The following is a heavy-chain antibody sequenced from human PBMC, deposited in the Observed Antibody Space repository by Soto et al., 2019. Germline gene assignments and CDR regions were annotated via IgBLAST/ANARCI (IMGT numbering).Heavy chain of an antibody. CDR2: IYHSGAT. J-gene: IGHJ6*02. D-gene: IGHD3-9*01. CDR1: GGSITGYY. CDR3: ARLGLTGPPVQYHHYGLDV. V-gene: IGHV4-59*03. Sequence: QVQLQESGPGLVKPSETLSLTCTVSGGSITGYYWSWIRQPPGKGLEFIGYIYHSGATEYTPSLKSRVTISVDKSENQFSLLMRSVSAADTAMYFCARLGLTGPPVQYHHYGLDVWGQGATVTVSS.